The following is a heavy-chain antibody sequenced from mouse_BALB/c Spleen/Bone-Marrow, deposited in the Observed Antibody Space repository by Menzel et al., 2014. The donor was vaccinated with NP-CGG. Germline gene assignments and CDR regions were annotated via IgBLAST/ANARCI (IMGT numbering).Heavy chain of an antibody. J-gene: IGHJ1*01. D-gene: IGHD2-4*01. V-gene: IGHV14-3*02. CDR2: IDPANGNT. CDR1: GFNIKDTY. Sequence: VQLQQSGAELVKPGASVKLSCTASGFNIKDTYMHWVKQRPEQGLEWIGRIDPANGNTKYDPKFQGKATITADTSSNTAYLQLSSLTSEDTAVYYCANYDYGWYFDVWVAGTTVTVSS. CDR3: ANYDYGWYFDV.